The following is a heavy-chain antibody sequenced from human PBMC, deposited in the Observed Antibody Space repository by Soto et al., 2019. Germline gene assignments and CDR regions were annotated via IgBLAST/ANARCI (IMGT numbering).Heavy chain of an antibody. V-gene: IGHV1-69*02. CDR1: GGTFSSYT. Sequence: VKVSCKASGGTFSSYTISWVRQAPGQGLEWMGRIIPILGIANYAQKFQGRVTITADKSTSTAYMELSSLRSEDTAVYYCASSLIGPVFYYYGMDVWGQGTTVTVSS. J-gene: IGHJ6*02. D-gene: IGHD3-16*02. CDR3: ASSLIGPVFYYYGMDV. CDR2: IIPILGIA.